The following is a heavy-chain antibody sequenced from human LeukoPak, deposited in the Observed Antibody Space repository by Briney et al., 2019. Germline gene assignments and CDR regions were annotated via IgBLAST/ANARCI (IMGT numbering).Heavy chain of an antibody. D-gene: IGHD3-22*01. CDR3: AKDPTGYYYDSSGYYGGY. CDR2: ISGGASST. Sequence: GGSLRLSCAASGFTFNSYGMSWVRQAPGKGLEWVSTISGGASSTYNADSVKGRFTISRDNSKNTLYLQMNSLRAEDTAVYYCAKDPTGYYYDSSGYYGGYWGQGTLVTASS. CDR1: GFTFNSYG. J-gene: IGHJ4*02. V-gene: IGHV3-23*01.